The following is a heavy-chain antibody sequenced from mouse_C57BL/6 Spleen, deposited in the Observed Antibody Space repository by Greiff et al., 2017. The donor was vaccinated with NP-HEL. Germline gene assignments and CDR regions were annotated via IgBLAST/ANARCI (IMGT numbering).Heavy chain of an antibody. D-gene: IGHD2-4*01. CDR1: GYTFTSYW. J-gene: IGHJ4*01. CDR2: IDPSDSYT. CDR3: ARGMSTNRAMDY. Sequence: QVQLQQPGAELVMPGASVKLSCKASGYTFTSYWMHWVKQRPGQGLEWIGEIDPSDSYTNYNQKFKGKSTLTVDKSSSTAYMQLSSLTSENSAVYYCARGMSTNRAMDYWGQGTSVTVSS. V-gene: IGHV1-69*01.